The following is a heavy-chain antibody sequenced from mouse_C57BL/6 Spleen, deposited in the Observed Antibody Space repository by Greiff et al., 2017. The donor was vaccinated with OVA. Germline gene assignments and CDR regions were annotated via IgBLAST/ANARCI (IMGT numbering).Heavy chain of an antibody. Sequence: QVQLKESGPGLVQPSQSLSITCTVSGFSLTSYGVHWVRQSPGKGLEWLGVIWRGGSTDYNAAFMSRLSITKDNSKSQVFFKMNSLQADDTAIYYCAKSSNYYGSSYFDYWGQGTTLTVSS. CDR3: AKSSNYYGSSYFDY. V-gene: IGHV2-5*01. D-gene: IGHD1-1*01. CDR1: GFSLTSYG. J-gene: IGHJ2*01. CDR2: IWRGGST.